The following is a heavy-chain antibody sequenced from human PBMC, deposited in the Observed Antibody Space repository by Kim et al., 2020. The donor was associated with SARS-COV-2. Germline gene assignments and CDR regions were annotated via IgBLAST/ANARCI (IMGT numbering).Heavy chain of an antibody. CDR3: AKDRMRLHDY. CDR2: SQ. Sequence: SQYTTRYVKGRFTLSRDNSKNTLYLQMNSLRAEDTAVYYCAKDRMRLHDYWGQGTLVTVSS. J-gene: IGHJ4*02. V-gene: IGHV3-23*01.